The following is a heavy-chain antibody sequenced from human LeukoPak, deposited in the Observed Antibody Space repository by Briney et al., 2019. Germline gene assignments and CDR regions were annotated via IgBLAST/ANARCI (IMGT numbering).Heavy chain of an antibody. V-gene: IGHV4-31*03. D-gene: IGHD3-3*01. Sequence: PSETLSLTCTVSGVSISSGGYYWSWIRQHPGKGLEWIGHIYYSGSTYYNPSLKSRVTISVDTSKNQFSLKLSSVTAADTAVYYCARAGGFFSPFGYWGQGTLVTVSS. CDR2: IYYSGST. CDR3: ARAGGFFSPFGY. CDR1: GVSISSGGYY. J-gene: IGHJ4*02.